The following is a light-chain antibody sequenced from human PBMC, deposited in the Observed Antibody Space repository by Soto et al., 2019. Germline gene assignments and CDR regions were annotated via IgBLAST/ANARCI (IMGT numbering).Light chain of an antibody. Sequence: EIVMTQSPATLSVSPGEGATLSCRASQGIGSTLAWYQHKPGQTPRLLIYDASTRATGIPPRFSGGGSGTEFTVTISSLQPEDFAIYYCQQYDIWPPYTFGQGTKVDI. CDR3: QQYDIWPPYT. J-gene: IGKJ2*01. CDR2: DAS. V-gene: IGKV3-15*01. CDR1: QGIGST.